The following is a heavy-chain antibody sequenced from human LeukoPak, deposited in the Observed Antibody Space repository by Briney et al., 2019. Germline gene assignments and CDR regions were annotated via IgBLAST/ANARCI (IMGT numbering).Heavy chain of an antibody. CDR1: GFTFSSYT. D-gene: IGHD6-19*01. CDR3: AKDQVQWLVGWFDP. J-gene: IGHJ5*02. CDR2: ISGSGGST. Sequence: GGSLRLSCAASGFTFSSYTMSWVRQAPGKGLEWVSAISGSGGSTYYADSVKGRFTISRDNSKNTLYLQMNSLRAEDTAVYYCAKDQVQWLVGWFDPWGQGTLVTVSS. V-gene: IGHV3-23*01.